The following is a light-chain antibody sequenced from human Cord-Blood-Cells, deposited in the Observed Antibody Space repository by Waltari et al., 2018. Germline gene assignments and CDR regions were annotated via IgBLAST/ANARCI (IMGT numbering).Light chain of an antibody. Sequence: ITCRASQSISSWLAWYQQKPGKAPKLLIYKASSLESGVPSRFSGSGSGTEFTLTISSLQPDDFATYYCQQYNSYSQTFGQGTKVEIK. CDR2: KAS. CDR1: QSISSW. J-gene: IGKJ1*01. CDR3: QQYNSYSQT. V-gene: IGKV1-5*03.